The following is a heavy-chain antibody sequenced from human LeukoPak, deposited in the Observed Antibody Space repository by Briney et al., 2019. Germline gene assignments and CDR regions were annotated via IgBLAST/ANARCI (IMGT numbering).Heavy chain of an antibody. J-gene: IGHJ2*01. CDR3: ARVTPELLRTYWYFDL. Sequence: SETLSLTCTVSGGSISSYYWSWIRQPPGKGLEWIGYIYYSGSTNYNPSLKSRVTISVDTSKNQFSLKLSSVTAADTAVYYCARVTPELLRTYWYFDLWGRGTLVTVSS. CDR1: GGSISSYY. CDR2: IYYSGST. D-gene: IGHD1-26*01. V-gene: IGHV4-59*01.